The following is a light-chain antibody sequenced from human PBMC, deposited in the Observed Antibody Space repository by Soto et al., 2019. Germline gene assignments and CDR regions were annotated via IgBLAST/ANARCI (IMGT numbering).Light chain of an antibody. V-gene: IGKV1-9*01. J-gene: IGKJ2*01. Sequence: DIQLTQSPSFLSASVGDRVSITCRASQGISNHLAWYQQIPGKGPKLLIYAASTLQSGVPSRFSGSGSGTEFTLAISSLQPEDFATYYCQQVDGYPHTFGQGTKLEIK. CDR3: QQVDGYPHT. CDR2: AAS. CDR1: QGISNH.